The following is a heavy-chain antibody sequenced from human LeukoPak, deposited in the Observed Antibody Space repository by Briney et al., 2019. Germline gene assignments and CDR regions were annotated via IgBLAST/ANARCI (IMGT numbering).Heavy chain of an antibody. CDR3: ARESNPARPLDY. Sequence: KSSETLSLTCSASRGSNSWLYWSWIRQPAGKGLEWIGRFYTSGSTNYNPSLKSRVTMSVDTSKNQFSLRLSSVTAADTAVYYCARESNPARPLDYWGQGTLVTVSS. V-gene: IGHV4-4*07. J-gene: IGHJ4*02. CDR2: FYTSGST. CDR1: RGSNSWLY. D-gene: IGHD4-11*01.